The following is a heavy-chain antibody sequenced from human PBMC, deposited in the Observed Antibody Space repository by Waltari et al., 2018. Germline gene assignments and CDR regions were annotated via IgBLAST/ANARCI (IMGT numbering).Heavy chain of an antibody. V-gene: IGHV4-59*01. CDR2: IHYSGST. Sequence: LQESGPGLVKPSETLSPTCTISDDSFNDYYWCWIRQPPGKGLEWLGYIHYSGSTDSSPSFKSRVTMSIDTSKNQFSLNLSSVSAADTAVYYCARDAATGYFDSWGQGTLVTVSS. D-gene: IGHD1-1*01. J-gene: IGHJ4*02. CDR1: DDSFNDYY. CDR3: ARDAATGYFDS.